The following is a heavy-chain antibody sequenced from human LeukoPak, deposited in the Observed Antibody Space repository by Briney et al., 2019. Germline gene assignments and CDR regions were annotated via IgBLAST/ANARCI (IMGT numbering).Heavy chain of an antibody. J-gene: IGHJ5*02. CDR3: ARAVWIQLSGPNWFDP. CDR1: GGSISSYY. D-gene: IGHD5-18*01. Sequence: SETLSVTSTDPGGSISSYYWSSICPRPRKGLEWSGYIYNSGSTNYNPSLKSRVTISVDKSKNKFSLKLSSVTAADTAVYYCARAVWIQLSGPNWFDPWGKGTLVTVSS. CDR2: IYNSGST. V-gene: IGHV4-59*01.